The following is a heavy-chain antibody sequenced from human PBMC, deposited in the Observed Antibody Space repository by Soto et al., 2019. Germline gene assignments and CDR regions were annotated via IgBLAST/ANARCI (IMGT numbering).Heavy chain of an antibody. V-gene: IGHV3-48*02. CDR3: ARGWLRFIFDY. CDR1: GFTFSSYS. D-gene: IGHD5-12*01. J-gene: IGHJ4*02. Sequence: GGSLRLSCAASGFTFSSYSMNWVRQAPGKGLEWVSYISSSSTIYYADSVKGRFTISRDNAKNSLYLQMNSLRDEDTAVYYCARGWLRFIFDYWGQGTLVTVSS. CDR2: ISSSSTI.